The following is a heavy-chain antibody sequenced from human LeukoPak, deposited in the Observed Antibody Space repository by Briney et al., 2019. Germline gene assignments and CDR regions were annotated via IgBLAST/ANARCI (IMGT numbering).Heavy chain of an antibody. D-gene: IGHD3-3*01. J-gene: IGHJ4*01. CDR3: IRDWRNLAFDH. CDR2: IRSDGSTT. V-gene: IGHV3-74*01. Sequence: GGSLRLSCVESRFTFSNFWMHWVRQAPGKGLMWVSRIRSDGSTTNYADSVKGRFTISRDNAKNTLYLQMNSLRAEDTAVYYCIRDWRNLAFDHWGHGTLVTVSS. CDR1: RFTFSNFW.